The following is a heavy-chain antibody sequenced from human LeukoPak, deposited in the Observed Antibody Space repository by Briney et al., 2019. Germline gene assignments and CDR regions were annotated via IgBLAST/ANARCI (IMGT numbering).Heavy chain of an antibody. J-gene: IGHJ4*02. Sequence: GGSLRLSCAASGFTFSDYYMSWIRQAPGKGLEWVSYISSSGTTILYADSVKGRFTISRDNAKNSLYLQMNSLRAEDTAVYYCAKVGYGSGSYYDYWGQGTLVTVSS. D-gene: IGHD3-10*01. CDR1: GFTFSDYY. CDR2: ISSSGTTI. V-gene: IGHV3-11*01. CDR3: AKVGYGSGSYYDY.